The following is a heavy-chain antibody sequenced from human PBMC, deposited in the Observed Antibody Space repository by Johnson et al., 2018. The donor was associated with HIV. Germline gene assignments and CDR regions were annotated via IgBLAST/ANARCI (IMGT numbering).Heavy chain of an antibody. CDR3: ARGALGDWVDAFDI. J-gene: IGHJ3*02. CDR1: GFTFSDYY. CDR2: ISSTGGDK. V-gene: IGHV3-11*04. Sequence: QVQLVESGGGVVQPGRSLRLSCAASGFTFSDYYMNWIRQAPGKVLEWVSSISSTGGDKYYVDSMKGRFTISRDNSKNTLYLQMNSLRAEDTAVFYCARGALGDWVDAFDIWGQGTMVTVSS. D-gene: IGHD3-16*01.